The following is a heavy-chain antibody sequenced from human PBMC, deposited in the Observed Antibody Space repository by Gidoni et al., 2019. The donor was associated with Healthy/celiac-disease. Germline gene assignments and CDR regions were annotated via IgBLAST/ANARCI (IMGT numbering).Heavy chain of an antibody. D-gene: IGHD1-20*01. CDR1: GYTFTSDA. CDR3: ARGYLGGGLTGTLRHMDV. V-gene: IGHV1-3*01. J-gene: IGHJ6*03. CDR2: INAGNGNT. Sequence: QVQLVQSGAEVKKPGASVKVSCKASGYTFTSDAMHWVRQAPGQRLEWVGGINAGNGNTKYPQKFQGRVTITRDTSASTAYMELSSLRSEDTAVYYCARGYLGGGLTGTLRHMDVWGKGTTVTVSS.